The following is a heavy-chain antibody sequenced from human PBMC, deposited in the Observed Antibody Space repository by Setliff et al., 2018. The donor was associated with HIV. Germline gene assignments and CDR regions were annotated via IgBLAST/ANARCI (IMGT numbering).Heavy chain of an antibody. Sequence: SVKVSCKASGSNFSNYAISWVRQVPGQGLGWMGGIIPIFGPANYAQKFQDRVTITADESTTTAYMELTSLTSDDTAIYFCARVGWPYDILTGYYVHWGQGTLVTVSS. J-gene: IGHJ4*02. V-gene: IGHV1-69*13. D-gene: IGHD3-9*01. CDR3: ARVGWPYDILTGYYVH. CDR2: IIPIFGPA. CDR1: GSNFSNYA.